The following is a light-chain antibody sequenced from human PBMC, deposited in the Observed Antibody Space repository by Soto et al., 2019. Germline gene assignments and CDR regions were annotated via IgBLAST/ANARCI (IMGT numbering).Light chain of an antibody. CDR2: AAS. V-gene: IGKV1-39*01. CDR1: QSISSY. CDR3: QQYNSYSYT. Sequence: DIQMTQSPSSLSASVGDRVTITCRASQSISSYLNWYQQKPGKAPKLLIYAASSLQSGVPSRFSGSGSGTDFTLTISSLQPDDFATYYCQQYNSYSYTFGQGTKV. J-gene: IGKJ2*01.